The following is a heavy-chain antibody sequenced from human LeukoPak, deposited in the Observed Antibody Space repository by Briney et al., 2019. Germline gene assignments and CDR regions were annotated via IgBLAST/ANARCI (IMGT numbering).Heavy chain of an antibody. V-gene: IGHV1-2*02. CDR2: INPNSGGT. J-gene: IGHJ4*02. CDR1: GYTFTGYY. Sequence: ASVKVSCKASGYTFTGYYMHWVRQAPGQGLEWMGWINPNSGGTNYAQKFQGRVTMTRDTSISTAYMELNSLRAGDTAVYYCARGAKKVGIAAAGRYFAYWGQGTLVTVSS. D-gene: IGHD6-13*01. CDR3: ARGAKKVGIAAAGRYFAY.